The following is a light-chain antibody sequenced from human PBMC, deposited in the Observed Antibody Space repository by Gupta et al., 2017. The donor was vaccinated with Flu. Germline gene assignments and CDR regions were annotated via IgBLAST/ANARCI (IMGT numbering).Light chain of an antibody. V-gene: IGKV1-39*01. Sequence: DIQMTQSPASLSASLGDRVSITCRASQTVSRYLNWYQLKPGKAPELLIYHASTLQSGVPSRFSGSGSGTDFTLTITSLQPEDFASYYCQQSYSVPSNFGRRTKLQIK. CDR2: HAS. CDR3: QQSYSVPSN. CDR1: QTVSRY. J-gene: IGKJ2*01.